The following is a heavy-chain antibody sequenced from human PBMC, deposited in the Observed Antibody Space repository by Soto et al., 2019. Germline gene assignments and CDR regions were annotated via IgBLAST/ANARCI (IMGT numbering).Heavy chain of an antibody. J-gene: IGHJ6*02. CDR3: ARQISRDYYDSSGFTSRGYYYGMDV. CDR1: GYRFTDYW. Sequence: PGESLKISCSTSGYRFTDYWIGWRRQLPGKGLEWMGIIYPGDSDTRYRPSFQGHVTITVYKSISTAYLQWSSLKASDTAMYYCARQISRDYYDSSGFTSRGYYYGMDVWGQGTTVTSP. D-gene: IGHD3-22*01. V-gene: IGHV5-51*01. CDR2: IYPGDSDT.